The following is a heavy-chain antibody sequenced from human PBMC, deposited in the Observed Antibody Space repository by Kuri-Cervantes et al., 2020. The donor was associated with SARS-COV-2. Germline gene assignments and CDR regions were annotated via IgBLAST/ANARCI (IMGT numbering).Heavy chain of an antibody. CDR3: ARTDFWSGYYVDY. D-gene: IGHD3-3*01. Sequence: GGSLRLSCAASGFTFSSYAMSWVRQAPGKGLEWVSAISGSGGSTYYADSVKGRFTISRDNAKNSLYLQMNSLRAEDTAVYYCARTDFWSGYYVDYWGQGTLVTVSS. CDR2: ISGSGGST. CDR1: GFTFSSYA. J-gene: IGHJ4*02. V-gene: IGHV3-23*01.